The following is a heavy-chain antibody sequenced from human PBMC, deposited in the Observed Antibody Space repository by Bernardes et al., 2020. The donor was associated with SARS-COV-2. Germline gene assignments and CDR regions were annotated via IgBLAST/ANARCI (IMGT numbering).Heavy chain of an antibody. V-gene: IGHV3-23*01. CDR2: ISGGGDT. CDR3: AKATVTTNALLDY. CDR1: GFTFSGFA. Sequence: GGSLRLSCAASGFTFSGFAMSWVRQAPGTGLEWVSTISGGGDTYYEDAVKGRFTISRDSSKSTLFLQMNSLRAEDTAIYYCAKATVTTNALLDYWGQGTLVTFSS. J-gene: IGHJ4*02. D-gene: IGHD4-17*01.